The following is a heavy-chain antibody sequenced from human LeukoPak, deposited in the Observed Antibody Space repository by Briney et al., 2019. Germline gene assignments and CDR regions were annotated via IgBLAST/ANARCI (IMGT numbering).Heavy chain of an antibody. J-gene: IGHJ4*02. CDR1: GGSFSGYY. Sequence: PSETLSLTCAVYGGSFSGYYWSWIRQPPGKGLEWIGEINHSGSTNYNPSLKSRVTISVDTSKNQFSLKLSSVTAADTAVYYCARRERYYDFWSVPREVDYWGQGTLVTVSS. CDR3: ARRERYYDFWSVPREVDY. V-gene: IGHV4-34*01. D-gene: IGHD3-3*01. CDR2: INHSGST.